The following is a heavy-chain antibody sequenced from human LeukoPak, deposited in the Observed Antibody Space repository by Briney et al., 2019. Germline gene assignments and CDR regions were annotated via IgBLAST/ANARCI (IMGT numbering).Heavy chain of an antibody. CDR1: GYTFTGYY. CDR2: INPNSGGT. V-gene: IGHV1-2*02. CDR3: YFDWLISGNYYYYGMDV. D-gene: IGHD3-9*01. J-gene: IGHJ6*02. Sequence: ASVKVSCKASGYTFTGYYMHWVRRAPGQGLEWMGWINPNSGGTNYAQKFQGRVTMTRDTSISTAYMELSRLRSDDTAVYYCYFDWLISGNYYYYGMDVWGQGTTVTVSS.